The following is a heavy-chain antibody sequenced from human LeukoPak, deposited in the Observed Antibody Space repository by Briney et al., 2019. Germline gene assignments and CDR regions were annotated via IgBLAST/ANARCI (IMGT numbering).Heavy chain of an antibody. CDR3: ARPLTIGSGYYHFDF. J-gene: IGHJ4*01. D-gene: IGHD3-22*01. CDR2: INPKSGGT. CDR1: GYTFTDYY. Sequence: ASVTVSCKASGYTFTDYYMHWVRQAPGQGLEWMGWINPKSGGTSYAQKFQGRVTMTRDTSISTAYMELSGLRSDDTAVYYCARPLTIGSGYYHFDFWGQGTLVTVSS. V-gene: IGHV1-2*02.